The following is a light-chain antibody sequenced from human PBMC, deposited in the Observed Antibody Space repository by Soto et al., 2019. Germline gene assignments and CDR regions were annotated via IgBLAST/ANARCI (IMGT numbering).Light chain of an antibody. CDR2: EVS. Sequence: QSALTQPASVSGYPGQSITISCTGTSSDNGGYNYVSWYQQHPGKAPKLMISEVSNRPSGVSNRFSGSKSGTTASLAIDGLKAEDEADYYCSSYTSSSTRVFGGGTKVTVL. V-gene: IGLV2-14*01. J-gene: IGLJ3*02. CDR3: SSYTSSSTRV. CDR1: SSDNGGYNY.